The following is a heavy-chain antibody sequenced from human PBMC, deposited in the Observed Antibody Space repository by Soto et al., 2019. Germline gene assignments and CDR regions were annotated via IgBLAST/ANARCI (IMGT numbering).Heavy chain of an antibody. CDR2: IDHSVST. J-gene: IGHJ4*02. Sequence: QLRLQESGSGLEKPSQTQSPTCAVTAGSIRRRGYSWSWIRQPPRRGLKWIGYIDHSVSTYCNPFLKSRVTISVDRSKNKVALKLSWMTAADTAVYYCAVISSGSYTGDYWSQGTLVVVST. CDR3: AVISSGSYTGDY. V-gene: IGHV4-30-2*01. CDR1: AGSIRRRGYS. D-gene: IGHD1-26*01.